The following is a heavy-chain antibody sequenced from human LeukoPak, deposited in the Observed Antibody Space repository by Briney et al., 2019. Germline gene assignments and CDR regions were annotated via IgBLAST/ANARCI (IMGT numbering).Heavy chain of an antibody. CDR3: ARERGYSSSWYYYYYGMDV. J-gene: IGHJ6*02. V-gene: IGHV3-53*05. Sequence: PGGSLRLSCAASGFTVSSNYMSWVRQAPGKGLEWISVIYSGGSTYYADSVKGRFTISRDNSKNTLYLQMNSLRAEDTAVYYCARERGYSSSWYYYYYGMDVWGQGTTVTVSS. CDR1: GFTVSSNY. D-gene: IGHD6-13*01. CDR2: IYSGGST.